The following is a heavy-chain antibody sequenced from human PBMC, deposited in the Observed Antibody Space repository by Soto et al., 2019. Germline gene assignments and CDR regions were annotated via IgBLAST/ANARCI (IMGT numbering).Heavy chain of an antibody. Sequence: QVHLVQSGAVVENPGASVKVSCKASGYTFTNFGINWVRQAPGQGLEWMGWITPYNGNANYPQKHQDRLTITTDTSTNTAYLELRSLRSDATAVYFCARARMFSGAHHDYWGQGTRGTVSS. V-gene: IGHV1-18*04. CDR3: ARARMFSGAHHDY. CDR1: GYTFTNFG. J-gene: IGHJ4*02. D-gene: IGHD1-26*01. CDR2: ITPYNGNA.